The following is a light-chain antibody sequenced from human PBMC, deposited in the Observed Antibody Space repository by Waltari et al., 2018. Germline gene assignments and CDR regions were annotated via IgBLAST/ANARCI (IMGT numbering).Light chain of an antibody. V-gene: IGKV1-6*01. CDR1: QDIRSD. J-gene: IGKJ2*01. CDR3: LQDYIYPRT. Sequence: AIQMTQSPSALPASVGDRATISCRASQDIRSDLGWYQQKSGKAPKLLIYAASTLQSGVPSRFSGSGSGTDFTLTISSLQPEDFATYYCLQDYIYPRTFGQGTKLEIE. CDR2: AAS.